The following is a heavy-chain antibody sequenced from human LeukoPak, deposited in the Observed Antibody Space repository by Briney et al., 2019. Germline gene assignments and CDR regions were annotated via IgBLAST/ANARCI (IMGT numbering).Heavy chain of an antibody. D-gene: IGHD6-19*01. CDR1: GGSISSYY. V-gene: IGHV4-59*01. Sequence: SETLSLTCTVSGGSISSYYWNWIRQPPGKGLGWIGYIYYSGSTNYNPSLKSRVTISVDTSKNQFSLKLSSVTAADTAVYYCARSGYSSGWYYFDYWGQGSLVTVSS. J-gene: IGHJ4*02. CDR2: IYYSGST. CDR3: ARSGYSSGWYYFDY.